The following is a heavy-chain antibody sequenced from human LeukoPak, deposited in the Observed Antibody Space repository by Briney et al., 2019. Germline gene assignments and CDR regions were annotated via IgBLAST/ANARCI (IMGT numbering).Heavy chain of an antibody. CDR3: ARDGGYSSEWYPGH. D-gene: IGHD6-19*01. V-gene: IGHV4-31*03. Sequence: SQTLSLTCTVSGGSISSGGYYWSCIRQHPGKGLEWIGYIYYSGSTNYNPSLKSRVTISVDTSKNEFSLKVRSVTAADTAVYYCARDGGYSSEWYPGHWGQGTLVTVSS. J-gene: IGHJ4*02. CDR2: IYYSGST. CDR1: GGSISSGGYY.